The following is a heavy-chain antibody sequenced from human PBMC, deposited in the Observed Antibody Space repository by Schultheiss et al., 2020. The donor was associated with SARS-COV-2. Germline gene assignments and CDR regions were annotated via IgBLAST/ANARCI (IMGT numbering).Heavy chain of an antibody. J-gene: IGHJ5*02. CDR3: ARVTGGVPAAINWFDP. CDR2: INPNSGGT. CDR1: GYTFTGYY. V-gene: IGHV1-2*06. D-gene: IGHD2-2*02. Sequence: ASVKVSCKASGYTFTGYYMHWVRQAPGQGLEWMGRINPNSGGTNYAQKFQGRVTMTRDTSISTAYMELSSLRSEDTAVYYCARVTGGVPAAINWFDPWGQGTLVTVSS.